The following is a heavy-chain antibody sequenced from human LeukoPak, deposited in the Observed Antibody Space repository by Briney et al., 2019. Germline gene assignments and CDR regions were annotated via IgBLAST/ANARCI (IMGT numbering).Heavy chain of an antibody. CDR1: GGSLSSYY. CDR3: SRRGYYDSSRYHVVYFDY. V-gene: IGHV4-59*03. CDR2: INYSGST. J-gene: IGHJ4*02. Sequence: SETLSLTCTVSGGSLSSYYWSWIRQPPGKGLEWIGDINYSGSTNYNPSLKSRVTMSVPTSEKYSLRLRTVTTAATTADYCSRRGYYDSSRYHVVYFDYWGEGTLVTVSS. D-gene: IGHD3-22*01.